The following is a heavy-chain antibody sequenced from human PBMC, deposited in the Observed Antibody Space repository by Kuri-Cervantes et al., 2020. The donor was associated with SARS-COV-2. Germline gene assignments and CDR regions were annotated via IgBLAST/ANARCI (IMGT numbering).Heavy chain of an antibody. Sequence: GGSLRLSCAASGFTFSSYGMHWVRQAPGKGLEWVAVISYDGSNKYYADSVKGRFIISRDNSRNFLYQQMNSLRPEDMAVYYCVRHKAAAGIVAPDWGQGTLVTVSS. CDR3: VRHKAAAGIVAPD. J-gene: IGHJ4*02. CDR1: GFTFSSYG. D-gene: IGHD6-13*01. CDR2: ISYDGSNK. V-gene: IGHV3-30*03.